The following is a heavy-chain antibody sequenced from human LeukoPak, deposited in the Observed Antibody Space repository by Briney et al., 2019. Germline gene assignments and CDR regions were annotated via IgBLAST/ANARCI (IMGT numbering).Heavy chain of an antibody. CDR2: ISYDGSNK. CDR3: AKDLGEYSSGPWAEYFQH. D-gene: IGHD6-19*01. J-gene: IGHJ1*01. CDR1: GFTFSSYG. Sequence: GRSLRLSCAASGFTFSSYGMHWVRQAPGKGLEWVAVISYDGSNKYYADSVKGRFTISRDNSKNTLYLQMNSLRAEDTAVYYCAKDLGEYSSGPWAEYFQHWGQGTLVTVSS. V-gene: IGHV3-30*18.